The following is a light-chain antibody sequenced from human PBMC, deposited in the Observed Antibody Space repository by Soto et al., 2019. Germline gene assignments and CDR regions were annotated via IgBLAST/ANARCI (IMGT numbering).Light chain of an antibody. J-gene: IGKJ1*01. CDR3: QQYNTWPQT. CDR1: QSVGTN. CDR2: GVS. Sequence: ERVMTQSPVTLSVPPGESVTLSCRASQSVGTNLAWYQQKPGQAPSLLIYGVSTRATGIPTRFSGSGSGRQFTLTISSLQSEDFAVYYCQQYNTWPQTFGQGTKVEIK. V-gene: IGKV3-15*01.